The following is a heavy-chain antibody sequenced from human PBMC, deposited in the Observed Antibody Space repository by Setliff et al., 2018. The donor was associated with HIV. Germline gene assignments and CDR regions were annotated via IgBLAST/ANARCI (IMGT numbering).Heavy chain of an antibody. CDR3: ARRQSYYDILNGRAFDALDI. D-gene: IGHD3-9*01. CDR1: GGSLSSYY. V-gene: IGHV4-4*07. J-gene: IGHJ3*02. CDR2: IYTSGST. Sequence: SETLSLTCTVSGGSLSSYYWSWIRQPAGKGLEWIGRIYTSGSTNYNPSLKSRVTISVDTSKNQFSLKLRFVTAADTAVYSCARRQSYYDILNGRAFDALDIWGQGTKVTVSS.